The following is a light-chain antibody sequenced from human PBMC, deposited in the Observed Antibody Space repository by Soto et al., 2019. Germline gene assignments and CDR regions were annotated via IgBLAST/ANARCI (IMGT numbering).Light chain of an antibody. CDR3: QQRSTWPRLT. CDR1: QSVGSY. Sequence: EIVLTQSPATLSLSPGERATLSCRASQSVGSYLVWYQQKPGQAPRLLIYDASNRATGIPARFSGSGSGTDFTLTISSLEPEDFAVYYCQQRSTWPRLTFGGGTKVDIK. CDR2: DAS. J-gene: IGKJ4*01. V-gene: IGKV3-11*01.